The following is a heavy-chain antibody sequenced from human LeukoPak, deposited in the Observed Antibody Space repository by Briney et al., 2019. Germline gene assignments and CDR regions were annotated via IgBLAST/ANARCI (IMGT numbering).Heavy chain of an antibody. J-gene: IGHJ4*02. CDR1: GFRISDHG. CDR2: ISSDGVGGGK. CDR3: AKHRDGYNSFDY. Sequence: GGSLRLSCAASGFRISDHGMHWVRQAPGKGLEYVSAISSDGVGGGKHYADSAKGRFTISRDNSRNTLYLQMGSLTTEDMAVYYCAKHRDGYNSFDYWGQGTLVTVSS. D-gene: IGHD5-24*01. V-gene: IGHV3-64*02.